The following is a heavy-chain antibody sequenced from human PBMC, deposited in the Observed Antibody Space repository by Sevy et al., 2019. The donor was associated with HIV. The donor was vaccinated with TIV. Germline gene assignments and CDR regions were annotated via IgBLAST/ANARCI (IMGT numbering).Heavy chain of an antibody. D-gene: IGHD3-22*01. CDR1: GFTFSNYA. V-gene: IGHV3-33*01. CDR3: ARGGYYYDNAAYYALDS. Sequence: GGSLRLSCAATGFTFSNYAMHWVRQTPGMGLEWVAIIWSDGRFENHGDSVKGRFTISRDNSKNTLYLQMNNVRVEDTAVYYCARGGYYYDNAAYYALDSWGQRTLVTVSS. J-gene: IGHJ4*02. CDR2: IWSDGRFE.